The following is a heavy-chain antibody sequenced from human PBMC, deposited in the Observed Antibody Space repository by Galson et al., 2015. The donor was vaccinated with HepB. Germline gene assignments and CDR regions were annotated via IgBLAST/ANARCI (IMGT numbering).Heavy chain of an antibody. CDR2: ISYDGSNK. J-gene: IGHJ2*01. D-gene: IGHD4-17*01. V-gene: IGHV3-30*18. CDR1: GFTFSSYG. Sequence: SLRLSCAASGFTFSSYGMHWVRQAPGKGLEWVAVISYDGSNKYYADSVKGRFTISRDNSKNTLYLQMNSLRAEDTAVYYYAKVSYGDYRDELWYFDLWGRGTLVTVSS. CDR3: AKVSYGDYRDELWYFDL.